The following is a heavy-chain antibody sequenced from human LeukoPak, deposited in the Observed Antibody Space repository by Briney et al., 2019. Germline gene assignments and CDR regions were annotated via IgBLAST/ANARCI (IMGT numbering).Heavy chain of an antibody. CDR3: ARDFRQLYNWQESKGY. V-gene: IGHV4-61*02. CDR2: IYTSGST. Sequence: EPSETLSLTCTVSGGSISSGSYYWSWIRQPAGKGLEWIGRIYTSGSTNYNPSLKSRVTISVDTSKNQFSLKLSSVTAADTAVYYCARDFRQLYNWQESKGYWGQGTLVTVSS. CDR1: GGSISSGSYY. D-gene: IGHD1-20*01. J-gene: IGHJ4*02.